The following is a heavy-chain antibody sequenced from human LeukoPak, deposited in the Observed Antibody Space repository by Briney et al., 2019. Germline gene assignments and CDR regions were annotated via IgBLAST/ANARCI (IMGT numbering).Heavy chain of an antibody. V-gene: IGHV4-34*01. CDR2: INHSGST. CDR1: GGSFSGYY. Sequence: SETLSLTCAVYGGSFSGYYWSWIRHPPGKGLEWIGEINHSGSTNYNPSLKSRVTISVDTSKNQFSLKLSSVTAADTAAYYCARGDLGYSSGWYYFDYWGQGTLVTVSS. J-gene: IGHJ4*02. CDR3: ARGDLGYSSGWYYFDY. D-gene: IGHD6-19*01.